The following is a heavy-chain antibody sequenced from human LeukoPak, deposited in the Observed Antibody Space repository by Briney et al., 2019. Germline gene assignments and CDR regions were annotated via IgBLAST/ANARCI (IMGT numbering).Heavy chain of an antibody. CDR1: GYTFTNYW. V-gene: IGHV5-51*01. CDR3: ARHPLGAALEYFQH. Sequence: GESLKIPCQGSGYTFTNYWIGWVRQIPGKGLEGMGIVYPGDSDTRYSPSFQGRVTISADKSISTAYLQWSSLRASDTAMYYCARHPLGAALEYFQHWGQGTLVTVSS. J-gene: IGHJ1*01. CDR2: VYPGDSDT. D-gene: IGHD6-13*01.